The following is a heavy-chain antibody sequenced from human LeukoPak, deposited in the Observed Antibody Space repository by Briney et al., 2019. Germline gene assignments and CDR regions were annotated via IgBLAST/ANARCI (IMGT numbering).Heavy chain of an antibody. Sequence: GGSLRLSCAAYGFTFSSYSMNWDRQAPGKGLESVSSISSSSSYIYYTDSVKGRFTIARDNAKNSLDVQMNSLRVEDTAVYFCARSLGVAPGTRYFDYWGQGTLVTVSS. D-gene: IGHD6-13*01. CDR3: ARSLGVAPGTRYFDY. CDR1: GFTFSSYS. V-gene: IGHV3-21*01. CDR2: ISSSSSYI. J-gene: IGHJ4*02.